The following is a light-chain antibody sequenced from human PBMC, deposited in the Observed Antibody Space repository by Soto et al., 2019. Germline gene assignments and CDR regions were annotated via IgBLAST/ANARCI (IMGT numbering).Light chain of an antibody. J-gene: IGKJ5*01. CDR2: GAS. V-gene: IGKV3-11*01. CDR1: QTINNN. CDR3: QQRSNWPPIT. Sequence: VMTQAPATLSVSPGERATLSCRASQTINNNVAWYQLKDGQVPRLLIYGASTRATGIPARFSGSGSGTDFTLTISSLEPEDFAVYYCQQRSNWPPITFGQGTRLEIK.